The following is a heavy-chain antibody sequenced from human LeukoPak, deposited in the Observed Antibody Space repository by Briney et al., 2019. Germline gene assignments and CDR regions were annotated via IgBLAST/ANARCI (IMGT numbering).Heavy chain of an antibody. CDR2: IKQDGSEK. Sequence: PGGSLRLSCAASGFSFSSYWMSWVRQAPGERLEWVANIKQDGSEKYYVDSVKGRFTISRDNAKNSLYLQMNSLRAEDTAVYYCAREIAGIDYWGQGTLVSVPS. V-gene: IGHV3-7*05. D-gene: IGHD2-21*01. J-gene: IGHJ4*02. CDR3: AREIAGIDY. CDR1: GFSFSSYW.